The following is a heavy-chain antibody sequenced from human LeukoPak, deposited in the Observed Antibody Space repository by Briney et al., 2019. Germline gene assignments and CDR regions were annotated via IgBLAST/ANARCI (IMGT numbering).Heavy chain of an antibody. V-gene: IGHV3-23*01. D-gene: IGHD3-10*01. CDR2: ISGSGGRT. J-gene: IGHJ4*02. Sequence: GGSLRLSCGASGLNLNGYAMSWVRQTPGKGLEWVSAISGSGGRTYYADSVRGRFTISRDSSKNTLYLQMNNLRVEDTAIYYCAKDTFVEVSYFHYRGPGTMVTVSS. CDR1: GLNLNGYA. CDR3: AKDTFVEVSYFHY.